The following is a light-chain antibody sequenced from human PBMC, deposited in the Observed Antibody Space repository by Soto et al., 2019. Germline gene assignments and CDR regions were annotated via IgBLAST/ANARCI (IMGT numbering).Light chain of an antibody. Sequence: QSALTQPRSVSGSPGQSVTISCTGTSSDVGAYNFVSWYQQHPGKAPKLILYDVNKRPSGVPDRFAGSKSGNTASLTISGLQGEDEADYYCCSYAGGYTFEVFGTGTKLTVL. CDR1: SSDVGAYNF. CDR3: CSYAGGYTFEV. V-gene: IGLV2-11*01. J-gene: IGLJ1*01. CDR2: DVN.